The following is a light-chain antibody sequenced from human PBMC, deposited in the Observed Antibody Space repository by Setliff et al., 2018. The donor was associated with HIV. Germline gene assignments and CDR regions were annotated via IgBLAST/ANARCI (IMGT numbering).Light chain of an antibody. CDR3: SSYAITNTLP. CDR1: SSNFGSGFN. Sequence: QSALAQPPSVSGAPGQRVTISCTGSSSNFGSGFNVYWYQQHPGKAPKLIIYEVRNRPSGVSNRFSGFKSGNTASLTISGLQAEDEADYYCSSYAITNTLPFGTGTKVTVL. V-gene: IGLV2-14*01. CDR2: EVR. J-gene: IGLJ1*01.